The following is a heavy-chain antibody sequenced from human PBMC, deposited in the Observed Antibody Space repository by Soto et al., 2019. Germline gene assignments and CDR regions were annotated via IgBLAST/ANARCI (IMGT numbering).Heavy chain of an antibody. D-gene: IGHD6-13*01. V-gene: IGHV5-51*01. Sequence: GESLKISCNASGYTFTTSWIGWVRQMPGQGLEWMGIIDPGDSDTRYSPSFQGRITISVDKSISTAYLQWSSLEASDTAIYYCARHAGNSWKGDYFDYWGRGALVTVSS. CDR2: IDPGDSDT. CDR1: GYTFTTSW. CDR3: ARHAGNSWKGDYFDY. J-gene: IGHJ4*02.